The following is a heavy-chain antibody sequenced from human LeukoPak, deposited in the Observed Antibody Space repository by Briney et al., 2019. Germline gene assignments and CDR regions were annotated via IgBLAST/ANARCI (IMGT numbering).Heavy chain of an antibody. D-gene: IGHD3-16*02. J-gene: IGHJ5*02. CDR2: INHSGST. V-gene: IGHV4-34*01. CDR3: ARGCFLRRVWGSYRYSNWFDP. CDR1: GGSFSGYY. Sequence: SETLSLTCAVYGGSFSGYYWSWIRQPPGKGLEWIGEINHSGSTNYNPSLKSRVTISVDTSKNQFSLKLSSVTAADTAVYYCARGCFLRRVWGSYRYSNWFDPWGQGTLVTVSS.